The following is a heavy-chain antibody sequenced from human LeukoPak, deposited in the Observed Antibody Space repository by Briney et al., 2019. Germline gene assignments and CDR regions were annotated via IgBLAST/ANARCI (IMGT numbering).Heavy chain of an antibody. D-gene: IGHD3-22*01. Sequence: GGSLRLSCAASGFTFSSYAMSWVRQAPGKGLEWVSAISGSGGSTYYADSVKGRFTISRDNSKNTLYLQMNSLRAEDTAVYYCAKNPWFSESYYYMDVWGKGTTVTVSS. J-gene: IGHJ6*03. V-gene: IGHV3-23*01. CDR2: ISGSGGST. CDR3: AKNPWFSESYYYMDV. CDR1: GFTFSSYA.